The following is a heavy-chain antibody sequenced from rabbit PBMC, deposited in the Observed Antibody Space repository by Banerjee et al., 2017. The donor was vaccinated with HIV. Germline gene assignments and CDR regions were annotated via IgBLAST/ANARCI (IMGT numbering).Heavy chain of an antibody. CDR1: GFDFSSGYD. CDR2: IYGGSSGST. D-gene: IGHD4-2*01. V-gene: IGHV1S40*01. J-gene: IGHJ3*01. Sequence: QSLEESGGDLVKPGASLTLTCKASGFDFSSGYDMCWVRQAPGKGLEWIACIYGGSSGSTYYASWAKGRFTISKTSSTTVTLQVTSLTAADTATYFCARSYAHSRFTRLDLWGQGTLVTVS. CDR3: ARSYAHSRFTRLDL.